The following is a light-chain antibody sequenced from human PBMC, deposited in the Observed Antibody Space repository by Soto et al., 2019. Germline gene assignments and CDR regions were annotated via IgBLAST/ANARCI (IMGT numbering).Light chain of an antibody. V-gene: IGKV1-9*01. Sequence: IQLTQSPSSLSASVGDRVTITCRASQGSSSFLAWYQQKPGKAPKRLIYGASTLQSGVPSRFSGSGSGTDFTLTIGSLQPEDFATYYCQQLNSFPIPFGPGTKVDIK. CDR1: QGSSSF. CDR2: GAS. J-gene: IGKJ3*01. CDR3: QQLNSFPIP.